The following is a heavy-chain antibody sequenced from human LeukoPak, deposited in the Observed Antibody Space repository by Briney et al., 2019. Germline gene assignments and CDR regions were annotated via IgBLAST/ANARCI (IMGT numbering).Heavy chain of an antibody. D-gene: IGHD6-13*01. CDR2: IYSGGST. J-gene: IGHJ4*02. Sequence: GGSLRLSCAASGFPVSSNYMIWVRQAPGKGLEWVSVIYSGGSTYYADSVKGRFTISRDNSKNTLYVQMNSLRVEDTAVYYCARSGEAGTFDYWGQGTLVTVST. CDR1: GFPVSSNY. CDR3: ARSGEAGTFDY. V-gene: IGHV3-66*01.